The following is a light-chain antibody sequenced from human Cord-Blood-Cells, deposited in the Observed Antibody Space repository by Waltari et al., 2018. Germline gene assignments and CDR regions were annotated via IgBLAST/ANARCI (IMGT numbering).Light chain of an antibody. CDR1: SSAVGSYNL. CDR3: CSYAGSWV. J-gene: IGLJ3*02. Sequence: QSALTQPASVSGFPGQSITISCTGTSSAVGSYNLVSWYQQHPGKPPKLMIDEGSKRPSGVSNRFSGSKSGNTASLTISVLQAEDEADYYCCSYAGSWVFGGGTKLTVL. V-gene: IGLV2-23*01. CDR2: EGS.